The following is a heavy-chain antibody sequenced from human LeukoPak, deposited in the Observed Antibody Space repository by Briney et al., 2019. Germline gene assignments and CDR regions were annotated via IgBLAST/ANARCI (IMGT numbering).Heavy chain of an antibody. D-gene: IGHD3-3*01. CDR2: ISSRSSYI. Sequence: PGGSLRLSCAASGFTFSTYTMNWVRQAPGKGLEWVSSISSRSSYIYYADSVKGRFTISRDNAKNSLYLQMNSLRAEDTAVYYCARGGYDFWSGYRRNYYYYYMDVWGKGTTVTVSS. V-gene: IGHV3-21*01. CDR1: GFTFSTYT. J-gene: IGHJ6*03. CDR3: ARGGYDFWSGYRRNYYYYYMDV.